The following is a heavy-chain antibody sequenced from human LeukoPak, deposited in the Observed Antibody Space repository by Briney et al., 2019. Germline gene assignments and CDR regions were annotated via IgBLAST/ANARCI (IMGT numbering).Heavy chain of an antibody. J-gene: IGHJ4*02. CDR3: ASIKHPRYTQFDY. V-gene: IGHV4-34*01. D-gene: IGHD1-14*01. CDR2: INHSGST. Sequence: PSETLSLTCAVYGGSFSGYYWSWIRQPPGKGLEWIGEINHSGSTNYNPSLKSRVTISVDTSKNQFSLKLSSVTAADTAVYYCASIKHPRYTQFDYWGQGTLVTVSS. CDR1: GGSFSGYY.